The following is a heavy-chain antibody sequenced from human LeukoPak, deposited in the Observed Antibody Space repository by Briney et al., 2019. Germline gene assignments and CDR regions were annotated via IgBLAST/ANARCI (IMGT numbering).Heavy chain of an antibody. CDR1: GFTFSSYG. V-gene: IGHV3-30*02. CDR2: IWYDGSNK. J-gene: IGHJ4*02. Sequence: PGGSLRLSCAASGFTFSSYGMHWVRQAPGKGLGWLAFIWYDGSNKYYADSVKGRFTSSRDNSKSTLFLQMNNLRAEDTAIYYCAKNRGTGLAFYDYWGQGTQVTVSS. CDR3: AKNRGTGLAFYDY. D-gene: IGHD1-1*01.